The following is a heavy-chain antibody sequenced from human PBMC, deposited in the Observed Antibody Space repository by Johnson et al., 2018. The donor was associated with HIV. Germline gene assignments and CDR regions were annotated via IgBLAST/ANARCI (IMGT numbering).Heavy chain of an antibody. V-gene: IGHV3-11*04. CDR3: ARPHSFQYQHAFDI. J-gene: IGHJ3*02. CDR1: GFTFSDYY. D-gene: IGHD1-26*01. Sequence: QMQLVESGGGLVKPGGSLRLSCAASGFTFSDYYMSWIRQAPGKGLEWVSYISGSGNAIYYADSVRGRFTISRDNAKNSLYLQMNSLRAADTALYYCARPHSFQYQHAFDIWGQGTKVTVSS. CDR2: ISGSGNAI.